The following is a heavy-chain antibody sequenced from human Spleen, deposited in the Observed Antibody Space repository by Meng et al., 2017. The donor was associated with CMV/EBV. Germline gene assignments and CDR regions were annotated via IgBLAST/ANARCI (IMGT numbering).Heavy chain of an antibody. D-gene: IGHD2-15*01. CDR3: AQGSRGYCSGGSCYTLRY. CDR2: INHSGST. V-gene: IGHV4-34*01. Sequence: QVQLQQWGAGLLKPSETLSRTCAVYGGSFRGYYWSWIRQPPGKGLEWIGEINHSGSTNYNPSLKSRVTISVDTSKNQFSLKLSSVTAADTAVYYCAQGSRGYCSGGSCYTLRYWGQGTLVTVSS. J-gene: IGHJ4*02. CDR1: GGSFRGYY.